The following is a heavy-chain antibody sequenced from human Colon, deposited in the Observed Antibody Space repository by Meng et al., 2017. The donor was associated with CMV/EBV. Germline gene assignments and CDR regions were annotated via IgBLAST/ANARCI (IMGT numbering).Heavy chain of an antibody. Sequence: GSLKISCAASDFIFSDFQMSWVRQAPGKGLEWVAYISSSGNVMHYADSVKGRFTISRDNAKNSLSLQMNSLRAEDTAIYFCAREGDFYDSDGYSYYFDYWGPGTLVTVSS. J-gene: IGHJ4*02. D-gene: IGHD3-22*01. CDR2: ISSSGNVM. V-gene: IGHV3-11*04. CDR3: AREGDFYDSDGYSYYFDY. CDR1: DFIFSDFQ.